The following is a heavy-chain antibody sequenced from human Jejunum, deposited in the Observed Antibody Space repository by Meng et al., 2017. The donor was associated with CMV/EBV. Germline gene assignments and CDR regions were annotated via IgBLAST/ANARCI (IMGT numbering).Heavy chain of an antibody. J-gene: IGHJ4*02. D-gene: IGHD6-13*01. CDR2: DSGST. Sequence: IVSGASISSCYWGWIRQPPGKGLEWIAYDSGSTNYNPSLGGRVTISLDTSKNQFSLKLRSVTAADTAVYYCARDPKSSSWYHFDSWGQGTLVTVSS. V-gene: IGHV4-59*01. CDR1: GASISSCY. CDR3: ARDPKSSSWYHFDS.